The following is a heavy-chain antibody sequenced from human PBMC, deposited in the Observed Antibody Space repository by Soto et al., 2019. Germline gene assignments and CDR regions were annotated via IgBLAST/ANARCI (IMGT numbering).Heavy chain of an antibody. CDR2: LYYSGNT. CDR3: AVPLTLISGPFDY. CDR1: GGSISSSPYY. J-gene: IGHJ4*02. Sequence: SETLSLTCTVSGGSISSSPYYWGWIRQPPGKGLEWIGNLYYSGNTYYNPSLKSRVTISVDTSKNQFSLKLSSVTAADTAVYYCAVPLTLISGPFDYWGQGTLVTVSS. D-gene: IGHD1-20*01. V-gene: IGHV4-39*01.